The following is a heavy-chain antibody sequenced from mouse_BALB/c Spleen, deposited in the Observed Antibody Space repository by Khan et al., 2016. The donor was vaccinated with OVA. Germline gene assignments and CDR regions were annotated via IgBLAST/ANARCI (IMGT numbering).Heavy chain of an antibody. CDR3: ADHLTVSFAY. V-gene: IGHV5-6*01. CDR2: ISSGGDYT. CDR1: GFTFSSYS. Sequence: EVQRVESGGDLVKPGGSLKLSCAASGFTFSSYSMSWVRQTPDKRLEWVASISSGGDYTYYPDSVKGRFTISRDNAKNTLYLHMSDLKSEDTAMYYCADHLTVSFAYWGQGTLVTVSA. D-gene: IGHD4-1*01. J-gene: IGHJ3*01.